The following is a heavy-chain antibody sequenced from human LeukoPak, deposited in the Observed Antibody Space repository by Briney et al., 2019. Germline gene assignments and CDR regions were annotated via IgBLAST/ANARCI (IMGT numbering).Heavy chain of an antibody. CDR1: GFTFSSYE. D-gene: IGHD3-10*01. CDR3: ARGIYYHPAFDY. J-gene: IGHJ4*02. V-gene: IGHV3-48*03. CDR2: ISSSGSTI. Sequence: GGSLRLSCAASGFTFSSYEMNWVRQAPGKGLEWVSYISSSGSTIYYADSVEGRFTISRDNAKNSLYLQMNSLRAEDTAVYYCARGIYYHPAFDYWGQGTLVTVSS.